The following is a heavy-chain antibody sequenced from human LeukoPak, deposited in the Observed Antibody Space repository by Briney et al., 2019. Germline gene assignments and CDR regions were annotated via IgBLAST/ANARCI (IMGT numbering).Heavy chain of an antibody. D-gene: IGHD3-16*02. Sequence: RASVKVSCKASGYTFTGYYMHWVRQAPGQGLEWMGRINPNSGGTNYAQKFQGRVTMTRDTSISTAYMELSRLRSDDTAVYYCARTHLYRSSWYFDLWGRGTLVTVSS. CDR1: GYTFTGYY. J-gene: IGHJ2*01. V-gene: IGHV1-2*06. CDR3: ARTHLYRSSWYFDL. CDR2: INPNSGGT.